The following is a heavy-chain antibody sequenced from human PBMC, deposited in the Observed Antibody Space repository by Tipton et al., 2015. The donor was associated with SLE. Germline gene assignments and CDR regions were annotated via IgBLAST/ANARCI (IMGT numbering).Heavy chain of an antibody. J-gene: IGHJ4*02. Sequence: TLSLTCAVYGGSFGGYYWSWIRQPPGKGLEWIGEINHSGSTNYNPSLKSRVTISVGTSKNQFSLKLSSVTAADTAVYYCARGLYDILTGYYFDYWGQGTLVTVSS. V-gene: IGHV4-34*01. D-gene: IGHD3-9*01. CDR2: INHSGST. CDR1: GGSFGGYY. CDR3: ARGLYDILTGYYFDY.